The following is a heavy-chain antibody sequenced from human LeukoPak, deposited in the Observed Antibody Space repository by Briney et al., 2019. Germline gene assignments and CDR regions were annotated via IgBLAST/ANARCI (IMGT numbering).Heavy chain of an antibody. D-gene: IGHD3-22*01. CDR2: ISWNSGSI. J-gene: IGHJ4*02. Sequence: GGSLRLSCAASGFTFDDYAMHWVRQAPGKGLEWVSGISWNSGSIGYADSVKGRFTISRDNAKNSLYLQMNSLRAEDTALYYCAKVRDYYDSSGYLDYWGQGTLVTVSS. CDR3: AKVRDYYDSSGYLDY. V-gene: IGHV3-9*01. CDR1: GFTFDDYA.